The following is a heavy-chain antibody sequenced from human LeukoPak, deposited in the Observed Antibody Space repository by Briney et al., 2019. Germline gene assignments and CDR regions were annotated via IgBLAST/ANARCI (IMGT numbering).Heavy chain of an antibody. V-gene: IGHV1-18*01. CDR1: GYTFTSYG. Sequence: ASVKVSCKASGYTFTSYGISWVRQAPGQGLEWMGWISAYNGNTKYAQRLQGRVTMTTDTSTTTAYVELRSLRSEDTAVYYCARDEYSYGPGYYYYYMDVWGKGTTVTVSS. CDR2: ISAYNGNT. J-gene: IGHJ6*03. CDR3: ARDEYSYGPGYYYYYMDV. D-gene: IGHD5-18*01.